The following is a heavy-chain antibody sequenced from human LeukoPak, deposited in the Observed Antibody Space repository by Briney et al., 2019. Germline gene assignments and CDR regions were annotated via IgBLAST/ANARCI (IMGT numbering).Heavy chain of an antibody. D-gene: IGHD3-3*01. CDR1: GGSFSGYY. CDR3: ARPRTFDFWSGSYYYYMDV. CDR2: INHSGCT. Sequence: SETVSLTCAVYGGSFSGYYWSWIRQPPGKGLEWIGEINHSGCTNYNLSLKSRATISVDTSQNQFSLKLSSVTAADTAVYYCARPRTFDFWSGSYYYYMDVWGKGTTVTVSS. J-gene: IGHJ6*03. V-gene: IGHV4-34*01.